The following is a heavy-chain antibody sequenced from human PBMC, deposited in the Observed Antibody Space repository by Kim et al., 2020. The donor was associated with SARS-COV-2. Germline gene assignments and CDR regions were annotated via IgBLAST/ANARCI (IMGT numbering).Heavy chain of an antibody. CDR1: GGSVSSSSNY. CDR3: ARGPRGYYYYGMDV. V-gene: IGHV4-61*01. Sequence: SETLSLTCTVSGGSVSSSSNYWTWLRQPPGKGLEWIGDIFYSGTAKYNPSLKRRVTISLDTSKNQFSLKLSSVTTADTAVYFCARGPRGYYYYGMDVWGHGTTVTVSS. CDR2: IFYSGTA. J-gene: IGHJ6*02.